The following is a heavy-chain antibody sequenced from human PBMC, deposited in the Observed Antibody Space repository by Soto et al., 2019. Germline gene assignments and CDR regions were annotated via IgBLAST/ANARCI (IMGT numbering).Heavy chain of an antibody. CDR1: GGSISSSSYY. CDR2: IYYSGST. Sequence: SETLSLTCIVSGGSISSSSYYWGWIRQPPGKGLEWIGSIYYSGSTYYNPSLKSRVTISVDTSKNQFSLKLSSVTAADTAVFYCERHRARNWFDPWGQGTLVTVSS. CDR3: ERHRARNWFDP. D-gene: IGHD6-6*01. J-gene: IGHJ5*02. V-gene: IGHV4-39*01.